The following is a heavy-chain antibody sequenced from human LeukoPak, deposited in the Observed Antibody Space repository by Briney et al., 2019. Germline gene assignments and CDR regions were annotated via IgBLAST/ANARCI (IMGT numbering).Heavy chain of an antibody. CDR1: GFTFSSYG. CDR2: IRYDGSNK. J-gene: IGHJ6*03. CDR3: AKGRGWEASYYYYYMDV. D-gene: IGHD1-26*01. V-gene: IGHV3-30*02. Sequence: GGSLRLSCAASGFTFSSYGMHWVRQAPGKGLEWVAFIRYDGSNKYYADSVKGRFTISRDNSKNTLYLQMNSLRAEDTAVYYCAKGRGWEASYYYYYMDVWGKGTTVTISS.